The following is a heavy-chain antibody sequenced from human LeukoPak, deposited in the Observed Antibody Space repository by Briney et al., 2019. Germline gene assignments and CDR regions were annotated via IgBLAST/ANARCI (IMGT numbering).Heavy chain of an antibody. V-gene: IGHV4-34*01. CDR3: ARIGVRGWIPS. J-gene: IGHJ4*02. D-gene: IGHD5-18*01. CDR2: INHSGST. CDR1: GGSFSGYY. Sequence: KPSETLSLTCAVYGGSFSGYYWSWIRQPPGKGLEWIGEINHSGSTNYNPSLKSRVTISVDTSKNQFSLKLSSVTAADTAVYYCARIGVRGWIPSWGQRTLVTVSS.